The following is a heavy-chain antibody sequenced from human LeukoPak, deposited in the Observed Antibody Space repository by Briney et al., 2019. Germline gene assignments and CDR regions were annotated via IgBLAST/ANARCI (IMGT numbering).Heavy chain of an antibody. Sequence: SETLSLTCTVSGGSISSGGYYWSWIRQHPGKGLEWIGYIYYSGSTYYNPSLKSRVTISVDTSKNQFSLKLSSVTAADTAVYYCARVKTYYDFWSGYYMYYFDYWGQGTLVTVSS. V-gene: IGHV4-31*03. J-gene: IGHJ4*02. D-gene: IGHD3-3*01. CDR3: ARVKTYYDFWSGYYMYYFDY. CDR1: GGSISSGGYY. CDR2: IYYSGST.